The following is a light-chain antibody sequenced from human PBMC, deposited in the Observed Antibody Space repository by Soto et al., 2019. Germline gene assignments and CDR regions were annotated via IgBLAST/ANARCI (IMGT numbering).Light chain of an antibody. Sequence: QSVLTQPPSASGSPGQSVTISCTGTSSDVGGYNYVSWYQQYPGKAPKLMIYEVSKRPSGVPDRFSGSKSGNTASLTVSGLQAEDEADYYCSSYGGSNNLVFGGGNKLTVL. CDR2: EVS. CDR3: SSYGGSNNLV. J-gene: IGLJ2*01. V-gene: IGLV2-8*01. CDR1: SSDVGGYNY.